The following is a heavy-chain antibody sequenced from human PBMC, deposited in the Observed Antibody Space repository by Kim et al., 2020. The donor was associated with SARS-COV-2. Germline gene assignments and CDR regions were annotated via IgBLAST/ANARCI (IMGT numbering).Heavy chain of an antibody. V-gene: IGHV1-3*01. CDR1: GYTFTSYA. CDR2: INAGNGNT. Sequence: SVKVSCKASGYTFTSYAMHWVRQAPGQRLEWMGWINAGNGNTKYSQKFQGRVTITRDTSASTAYMELSSLRSEDTAVYYCARAADSSSWRGGWFDPWGQGTLVTVSS. D-gene: IGHD6-13*01. J-gene: IGHJ5*02. CDR3: ARAADSSSWRGGWFDP.